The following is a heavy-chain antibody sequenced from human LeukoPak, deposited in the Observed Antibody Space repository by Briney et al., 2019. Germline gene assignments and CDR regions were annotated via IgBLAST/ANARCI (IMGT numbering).Heavy chain of an antibody. CDR2: ISGSGGST. J-gene: IGHJ4*02. V-gene: IGHV3-23*01. CDR3: AKGSSSSWYAFDY. Sequence: GGSLRLSCAASGFSFSNNAMSWVRQAPGKGLEWVSVISGSGGSTYYGDSVKGRFTISRDNSKNTLYLQMNSLRAEDMAVYYCAKGSSSSWYAFDYWGQGTLVTVSS. D-gene: IGHD6-13*01. CDR1: GFSFSNNA.